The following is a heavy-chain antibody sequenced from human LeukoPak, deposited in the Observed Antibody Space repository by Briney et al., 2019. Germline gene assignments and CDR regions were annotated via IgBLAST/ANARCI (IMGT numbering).Heavy chain of an antibody. V-gene: IGHV3-23*01. CDR3: AKDRGGSYGGFDY. CDR2: ISGNGGST. CDR1: GFTFTNYA. Sequence: GGSLRLSCAASGFTFTNYAMAWVRQAPGKEPEWVSFISGNGGSTFYGESVKGRFTISRDNSKTTLYLQMNSLRGDDTAVYFCAKDRGGSYGGFDYWGQGIQVTVSS. D-gene: IGHD4-23*01. J-gene: IGHJ4*02.